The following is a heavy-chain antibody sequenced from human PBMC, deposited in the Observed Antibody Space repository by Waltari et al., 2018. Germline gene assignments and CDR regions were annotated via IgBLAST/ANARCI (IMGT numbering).Heavy chain of an antibody. CDR1: GYNFIDYY. Sequence: QVQLVQSEAEVRKPGASVKVSCQASGYNFIDYYVHWVRQAPGQGLEWMVWVTHNSGGTMYFRKFEGWVTFSTDTSVNTAYMEVTRLKSDDTATYFCARARAWGPKAFDVWGQGTRLTVSS. D-gene: IGHD7-27*01. V-gene: IGHV1-2*04. J-gene: IGHJ3*01. CDR2: VTHNSGGT. CDR3: ARARAWGPKAFDV.